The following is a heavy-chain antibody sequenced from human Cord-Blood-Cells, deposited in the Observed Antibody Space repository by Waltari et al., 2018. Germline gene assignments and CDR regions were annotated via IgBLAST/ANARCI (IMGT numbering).Heavy chain of an antibody. J-gene: IGHJ6*02. CDR2: IKSKTDGGTT. D-gene: IGHD1-26*01. CDR3: TTGRRSHLYYYYYYGMDV. V-gene: IGHV3-15*01. Sequence: MSWVRQAPGKGLEWVGRIKSKTDGGTTDYAAPVKGRFTISREDSKNTLYLQMNSLKTEDTAVYYCTTGRRSHLYYYYYYGMDVWGQGTTVTVSS.